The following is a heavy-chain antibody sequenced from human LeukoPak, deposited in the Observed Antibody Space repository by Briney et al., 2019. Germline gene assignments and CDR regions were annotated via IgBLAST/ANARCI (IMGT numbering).Heavy chain of an antibody. Sequence: SETLSLTCTVSGGSITSYYWSWIRQPPGTGLEWIGCIYYSGTTNYNPSLKSRVTISVDTSKNQFSLKLSSVTAADTAVCYCARVRDGSSFSAFDMWGQGTMVTVSS. J-gene: IGHJ3*02. CDR3: ARVRDGSSFSAFDM. D-gene: IGHD1-26*01. CDR2: IYYSGTT. V-gene: IGHV4-59*01. CDR1: GGSITSYY.